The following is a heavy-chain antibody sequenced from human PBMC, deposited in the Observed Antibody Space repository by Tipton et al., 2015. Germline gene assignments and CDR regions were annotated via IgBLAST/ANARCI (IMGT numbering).Heavy chain of an antibody. CDR3: ARDPDAFDI. CDR1: GDSISSSNW. Sequence: TLSLTCSVPGDSISSSNWWSWVRQPPGKGLEWIGEIHHGGSTNYNPSLKSRVTMSVDTSKNQFSLNLNSVTAADSAVYYCARDPDAFDIWGQGTMVTVSS. CDR2: IHHGGST. V-gene: IGHV4-4*02. J-gene: IGHJ3*02.